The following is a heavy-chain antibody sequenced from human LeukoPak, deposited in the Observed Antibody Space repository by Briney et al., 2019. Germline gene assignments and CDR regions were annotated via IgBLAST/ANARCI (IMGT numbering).Heavy chain of an antibody. Sequence: SVKVSCKASGGTFSSYAISWVRQAPGQGLEWMGWIIPIFGTANYAQKFQGRVTLTTDESTSTAYMELSSLRSEGTAVYYCARDWDDYGDLPDYFDYWGQGTLVTVSS. CDR2: IIPIFGTA. CDR1: GGTFSSYA. CDR3: ARDWDDYGDLPDYFDY. V-gene: IGHV1-69*05. J-gene: IGHJ4*02. D-gene: IGHD4-17*01.